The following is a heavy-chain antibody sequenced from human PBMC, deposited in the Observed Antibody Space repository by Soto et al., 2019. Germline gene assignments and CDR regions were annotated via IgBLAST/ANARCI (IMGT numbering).Heavy chain of an antibody. Sequence: GGSLRLSCAASGFNFGTTDMSWVRQAPGEGLEWVSTIDGSGGITYYADSVKGRFTISRDNSRNTVYLQMNSLRGDDTALYYCVKNSGWFNTWGQGALVTVSS. V-gene: IGHV3-23*01. CDR2: IDGSGGIT. CDR3: VKNSGWFNT. J-gene: IGHJ5*02. D-gene: IGHD3-10*01. CDR1: GFNFGTTD.